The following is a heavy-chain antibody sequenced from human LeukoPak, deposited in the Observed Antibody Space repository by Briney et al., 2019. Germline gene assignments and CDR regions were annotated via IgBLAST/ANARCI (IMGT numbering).Heavy chain of an antibody. CDR3: ARGLGYSYGYGIDY. Sequence: PGGSLRLSCAASGCIFSSYAMHWVRQAPGKGPEWVAIIWYDGSNKYYAESVEGRFTISRDNSKNTLYLQMNSLRAEDTAVYSCARGLGYSYGYGIDYWGQGTLVIASS. D-gene: IGHD5-18*01. V-gene: IGHV3-33*01. CDR1: GCIFSSYA. CDR2: IWYDGSNK. J-gene: IGHJ4*02.